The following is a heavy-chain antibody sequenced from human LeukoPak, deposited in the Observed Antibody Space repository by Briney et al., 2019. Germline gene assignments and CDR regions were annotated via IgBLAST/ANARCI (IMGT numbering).Heavy chain of an antibody. Sequence: GGSLRLSCAASGFLFSRYWMSWVRQAPGKGLEWVANIKEDGSEKYYVESMKGRFTISRDNVKNSLYLQINSLRAEDPAVYYCARDSFETDIDYWGQGTLVTVSS. CDR3: ARDSFETDIDY. V-gene: IGHV3-7*01. CDR2: IKEDGSEK. J-gene: IGHJ4*02. CDR1: GFLFSRYW. D-gene: IGHD1-14*01.